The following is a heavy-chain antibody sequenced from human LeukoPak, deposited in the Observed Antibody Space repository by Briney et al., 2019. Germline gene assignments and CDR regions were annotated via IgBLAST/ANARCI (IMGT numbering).Heavy chain of an antibody. Sequence: GGSLRLSCAASGNYWMHWVRQAPGRGLVWVSHINSDGSWTGYADSVKGRFTISKDNAKNMVYLHMNSLRVDDTAVYYCVSFYETYWGRGTLVTVSS. CDR3: VSFYETY. CDR1: GNYW. V-gene: IGHV3-74*01. CDR2: INSDGSWT. J-gene: IGHJ4*02. D-gene: IGHD2-2*01.